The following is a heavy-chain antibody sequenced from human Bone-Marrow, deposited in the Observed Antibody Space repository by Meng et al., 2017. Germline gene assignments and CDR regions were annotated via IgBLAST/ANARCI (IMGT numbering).Heavy chain of an antibody. CDR2: ISSSSSYI. V-gene: IGHV3-21*01. D-gene: IGHD2-21*02. J-gene: IGHJ4*02. Sequence: ESLKISCAASGFTFSSYSMNWVRQAPGKGLEWVSSISSSSSYIYYADSVKGRFTISRDNAKNSLYLQMNSLRAEDTAVYYCASYGGDSTDYWGQGTLVTVSS. CDR1: GFTFSSYS. CDR3: ASYGGDSTDY.